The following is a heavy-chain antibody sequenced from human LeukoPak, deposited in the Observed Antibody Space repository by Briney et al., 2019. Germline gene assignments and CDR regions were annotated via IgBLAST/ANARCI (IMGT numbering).Heavy chain of an antibody. Sequence: GESLKISCKGSGYSFTSYWIGWVRQMPGKGLEWMGIIYPGDSDTRYSPSFQGQVTISADKSISTAYLQWSSLKASDTAMYYCARSRLTSYSSSWYDNWFDPWGQGTLVTVSS. CDR1: GYSFTSYW. D-gene: IGHD6-13*01. V-gene: IGHV5-51*01. J-gene: IGHJ5*02. CDR2: IYPGDSDT. CDR3: ARSRLTSYSSSWYDNWFDP.